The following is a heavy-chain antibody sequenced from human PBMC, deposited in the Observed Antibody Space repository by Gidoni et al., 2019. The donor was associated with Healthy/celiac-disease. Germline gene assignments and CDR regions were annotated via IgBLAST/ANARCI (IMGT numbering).Heavy chain of an antibody. CDR2: INHSGST. J-gene: IGHJ4*02. D-gene: IGHD1-26*01. Sequence: QVQLQQWGAGLLKPSETLSLTCAVYGGSFSGYYWSWIRQPPGKGLEWIGEINHSGSTNYNPSLKSRVTISVDTSKNQFSLKLSSVTAADTAVYYCARISGSYYTRYYFDYWGQGTLVTVSS. CDR3: ARISGSYYTRYYFDY. CDR1: GGSFSGYY. V-gene: IGHV4-34*01.